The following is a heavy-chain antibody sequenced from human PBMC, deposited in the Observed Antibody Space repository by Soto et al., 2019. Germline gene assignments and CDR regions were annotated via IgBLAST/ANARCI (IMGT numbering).Heavy chain of an antibody. V-gene: IGHV5-51*01. CDR1: GYSFINYW. CDR2: INPGNSET. Sequence: PGESLKISCQASGYSFINYWIGWVRQMPGKGLEWMAIINPGNSETRYSPPFQGQVTISADRLITTVYLEWSSLKASDTAMYFCARPDNNYVASWGQGALVTVSS. J-gene: IGHJ4*02. CDR3: ARPDNNYVAS. D-gene: IGHD2-15*01.